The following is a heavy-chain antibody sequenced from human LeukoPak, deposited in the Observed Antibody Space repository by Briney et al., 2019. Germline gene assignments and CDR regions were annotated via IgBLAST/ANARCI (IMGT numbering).Heavy chain of an antibody. Sequence: PSETLSLTCTVSGGSISSGGNYWTWIRQYPGKGLEWIGYIYNSGSTYYNPSLKSRVTISVDTSTNQFSLKLRSVTAADTAAYYCARVVGTHFQHWGQGTLVTVSS. CDR1: GGSISSGGNY. CDR3: ARVVGTHFQH. V-gene: IGHV4-31*03. J-gene: IGHJ1*01. D-gene: IGHD1-26*01. CDR2: IYNSGST.